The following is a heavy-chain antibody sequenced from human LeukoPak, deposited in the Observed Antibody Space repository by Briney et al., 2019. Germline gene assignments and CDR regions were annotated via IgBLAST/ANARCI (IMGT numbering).Heavy chain of an antibody. CDR2: IYYSGST. D-gene: IGHD2-21*02. CDR3: ARHCGGDCYSGLWFDP. Sequence: SETLSLNCTVSGGSISSSSYYWGWIRQPPGKGLEWIVSIYYSGSTYYNPSLKSRITISVDTSKNQFSLKLSSVTAADTAVYYCARHCGGDCYSGLWFDPWGQGTLVTVSS. V-gene: IGHV4-39*01. J-gene: IGHJ5*02. CDR1: GGSISSSSYY.